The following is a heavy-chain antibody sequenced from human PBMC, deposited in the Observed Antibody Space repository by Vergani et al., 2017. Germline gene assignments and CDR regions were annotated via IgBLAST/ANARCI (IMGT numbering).Heavy chain of an antibody. CDR2: ISAYNGNT. CDR3: ARDTNAYSSSSGQLAFDI. D-gene: IGHD6-6*01. CDR1: GYTFTYRY. V-gene: IGHV1-18*04. Sequence: QMQLVQSGAEVKKTGSSVKVSCKASGYTFTYRYLHWVRQAPGQALEWMGWISAYNGNTNYAQKLQGRVTMTTDTSTSTAYMELRSLRSDDTAVYYCARDTNAYSSSSGQLAFDIWGQGTMVTVSS. J-gene: IGHJ3*02.